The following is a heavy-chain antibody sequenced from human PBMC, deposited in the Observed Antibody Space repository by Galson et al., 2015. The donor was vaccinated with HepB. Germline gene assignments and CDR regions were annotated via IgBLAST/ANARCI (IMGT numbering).Heavy chain of an antibody. CDR3: ARGPWGDYPFDY. J-gene: IGHJ4*02. D-gene: IGHD3-16*01. Sequence: SLRLSCAASGFTFSSYAMSWVRQAPGKGLEWVSDISGSGGPTYYADTVKGRFTISRDNSKDTLYLQMNSLRGEDTAVYFCARGPWGDYPFDYWGQGTLVTVSS. CDR2: ISGSGGPT. CDR1: GFTFSSYA. V-gene: IGHV3-23*01.